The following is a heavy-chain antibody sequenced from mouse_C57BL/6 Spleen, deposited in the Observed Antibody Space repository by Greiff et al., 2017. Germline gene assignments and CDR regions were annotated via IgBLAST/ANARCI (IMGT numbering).Heavy chain of an antibody. CDR1: GYAFSSSW. CDR3: ARAPSLMYGSSSMDY. CDR2: IYPGDGDT. Sequence: QVQLQQSGPELVKPGASVKISCKASGYAFSSSWMNWVKQRPGKGLEWIGRIYPGDGDTNYNGKFKGKATLTADKSSSTAYMQLSSLTSEDSAVYFCARAPSLMYGSSSMDYWGQGTSVTVSS. V-gene: IGHV1-82*01. D-gene: IGHD1-1*01. J-gene: IGHJ4*01.